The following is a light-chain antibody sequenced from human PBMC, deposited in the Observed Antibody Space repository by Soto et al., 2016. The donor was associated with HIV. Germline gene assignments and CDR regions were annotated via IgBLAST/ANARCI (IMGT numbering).Light chain of an antibody. J-gene: IGKJ4*01. CDR1: QSISTW. CDR2: RAS. V-gene: IGKV1-5*03. Sequence: DIQMTQSPSTLSASVGDRVTITCRASQSISTWLAWYQQKPGKAPKLLIYRASNLESGIPSRFGGSGSGTDFTLTISSLQPEDFATYYCQQANSFPFGGGTKVEIK. CDR3: QQANSFP.